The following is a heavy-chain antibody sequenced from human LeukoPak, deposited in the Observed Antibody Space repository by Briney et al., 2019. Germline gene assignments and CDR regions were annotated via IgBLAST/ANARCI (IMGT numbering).Heavy chain of an antibody. CDR1: GFTFSSYW. J-gene: IGHJ2*01. D-gene: IGHD1-26*01. CDR2: INQDGREK. V-gene: IGHV3-7*05. Sequence: GGSLRPSCAASGFTFSSYWMSWVRQAPGRGLEWVASINQDGREKYYVDSVKGRFTISRDSAKNSLFLQMSSLRAEDTAVYYCARRFNKWDGWCFDLWGRGTLVAVSS. CDR3: ARRFNKWDGWCFDL.